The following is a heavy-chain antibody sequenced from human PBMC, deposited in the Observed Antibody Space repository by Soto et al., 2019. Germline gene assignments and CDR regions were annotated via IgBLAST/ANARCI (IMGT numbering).Heavy chain of an antibody. V-gene: IGHV3-48*02. J-gene: IGHJ4*02. Sequence: GGSLRLSCAASGFAFSSHSMYWVRQAPGKGLEWVSYTSPSSHEIQYADSVRGRFAMSRDNARNSASLQMNSLRDDDTAVYYCVKGRLDFEYFDLWGQGALVTVSS. CDR2: TSPSSHEI. D-gene: IGHD6-19*01. CDR1: GFAFSSHS. CDR3: VKGRLDFEYFDL.